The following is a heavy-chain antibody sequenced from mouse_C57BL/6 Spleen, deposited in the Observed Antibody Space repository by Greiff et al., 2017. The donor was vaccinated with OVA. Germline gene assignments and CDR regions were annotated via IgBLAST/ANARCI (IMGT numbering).Heavy chain of an antibody. CDR1: GYTFTDYY. J-gene: IGHJ3*01. V-gene: IGHV1-26*01. Sequence: VQLQQSGPELVKPGASVKISCKASGYTFTDYYMNWVKQSHGKSLEWIGDINPNNGGTSYNQKFKGKATLTVDKSSSTAYMELRSLTSEDSAVYYCARGGFYVWFAYWGQGTLVTVSA. D-gene: IGHD2-12*01. CDR2: INPNNGGT. CDR3: ARGGFYVWFAY.